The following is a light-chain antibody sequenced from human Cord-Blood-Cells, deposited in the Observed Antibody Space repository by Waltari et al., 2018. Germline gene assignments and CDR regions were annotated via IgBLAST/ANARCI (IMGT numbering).Light chain of an antibody. V-gene: IGKV1-39*01. CDR3: QQSYSTPYT. CDR2: AAS. Sequence: DIQMTQSPSSLSASVGDRVTITCRASQSISSYLNWYQQKPGKAPKLLIYAASSLQSGGPSRFSGSGSGTDFTLTISSLQPEDFATYYCQQSYSTPYTFGQGTKQEIK. CDR1: QSISSY. J-gene: IGKJ2*01.